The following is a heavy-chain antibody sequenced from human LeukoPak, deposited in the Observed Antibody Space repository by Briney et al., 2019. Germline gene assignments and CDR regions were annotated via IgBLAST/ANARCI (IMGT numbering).Heavy chain of an antibody. D-gene: IGHD2-15*01. Sequence: PGGSLRLSCAASGFTFSSYAMHWVRQAPGKGLEWVAVISYDGSNKYYADSVKGRFTISRDNAKNSLYLQMNSLRAEDTAVYYCARDSGSYRYCSGGRCYRNWFDPWGQGTLVTVSP. CDR3: ARDSGSYRYCSGGRCYRNWFDP. V-gene: IGHV3-30*07. J-gene: IGHJ5*02. CDR1: GFTFSSYA. CDR2: ISYDGSNK.